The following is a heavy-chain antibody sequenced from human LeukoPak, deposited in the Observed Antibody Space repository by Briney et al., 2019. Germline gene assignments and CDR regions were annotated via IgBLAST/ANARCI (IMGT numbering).Heavy chain of an antibody. J-gene: IGHJ6*03. CDR2: IKQDGSEK. D-gene: IGHD2-2*01. CDR3: ARVPAATFRTYYYYYYMDV. V-gene: IGHV3-7*01. Sequence: GGSLRLSCAASGFTLSSYWMSWVRQAPGKGLEWVANIKQDGSEKYYVDSVKGRFTISRDNAKNSLYLQMNSLRAEDTAVYYCARVPAATFRTYYYYYYMDVWGKGTTVTVSS. CDR1: GFTLSSYW.